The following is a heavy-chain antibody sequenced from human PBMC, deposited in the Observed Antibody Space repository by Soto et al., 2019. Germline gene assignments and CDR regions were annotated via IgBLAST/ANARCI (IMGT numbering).Heavy chain of an antibody. CDR1: GGSISSYY. CDR3: ARVWGGAFDF. Sequence: QVQLQESGPGLVKPSETLSLTCTVSGGSISSYYWSWIRQPPGKGLEWIGYIYYSGSTSYNPSLKSRVTISVDTSKNQFSLNLSSVTAADTAVYYCARVWGGAFDFWGQGTMVTVSS. J-gene: IGHJ3*01. CDR2: IYYSGST. D-gene: IGHD3-10*01. V-gene: IGHV4-59*01.